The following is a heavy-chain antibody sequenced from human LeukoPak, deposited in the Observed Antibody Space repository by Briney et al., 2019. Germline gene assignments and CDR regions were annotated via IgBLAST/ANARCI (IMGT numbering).Heavy chain of an antibody. Sequence: GASVKISYKASGYIFTSYHLHWVRQAPGQRLEWMGVINPSAEGTTYAQKFQDRVTMTRDTSTSTVYMDLSSLRSEDTAVYYCARDYWSGGTYYGLFDFWGQGTLVTVSS. D-gene: IGHD2-15*01. J-gene: IGHJ4*02. CDR2: INPSAEGT. V-gene: IGHV1-46*01. CDR1: GYIFTSYH. CDR3: ARDYWSGGTYYGLFDF.